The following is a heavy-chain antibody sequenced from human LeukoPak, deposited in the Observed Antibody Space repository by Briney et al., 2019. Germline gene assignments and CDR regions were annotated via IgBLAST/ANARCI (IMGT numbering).Heavy chain of an antibody. J-gene: IGHJ3*02. D-gene: IGHD6-19*01. V-gene: IGHV3-66*01. CDR3: ARGGSGYTSGSDAFDI. CDR1: GFTFDDYA. CDR2: FYSGGSR. Sequence: GGSLRLSCAASGFTFDDYAMHWVRQAPGKGLEWVSVFYSGGSRYYADSVKGRFTISRDNSKNTLYLQMNSLRVEDTAVYYCARGGSGYTSGSDAFDIWGQGTMVTVSS.